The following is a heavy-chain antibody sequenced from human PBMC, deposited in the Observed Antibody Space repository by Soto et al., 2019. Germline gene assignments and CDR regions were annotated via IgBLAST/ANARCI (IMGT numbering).Heavy chain of an antibody. CDR3: ARDLGCSGGDCYPYYYYGLDV. CDR2: IKQDGSER. V-gene: IGHV3-7*03. Sequence: GGSLRLSCAASGFTFSTYYMTWVRQAPGKGLEWVANIKQDGSERYYVDSVEGRFTISRDNARNSLYLQMDSLRAEDTAVYYCARDLGCSGGDCYPYYYYGLDVWGQGTTVTVSS. J-gene: IGHJ6*02. CDR1: GFTFSTYY. D-gene: IGHD2-21*02.